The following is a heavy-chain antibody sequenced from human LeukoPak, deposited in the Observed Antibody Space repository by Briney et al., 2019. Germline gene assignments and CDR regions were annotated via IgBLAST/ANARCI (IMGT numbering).Heavy chain of an antibody. CDR1: GGSISSSSYY. CDR3: ARGRSYSSSFYYYYYYMDV. J-gene: IGHJ6*03. CDR2: IYYSGST. V-gene: IGHV4-39*07. Sequence: SETLSLTCTVSGGSISSSSYYWGWIRQPPGKGLEWIGSIYYSGSTYYNPSLKSRVTISVDTSKNQFSLKLSSVTAADTAVYYCARGRSYSSSFYYYYYYMDVWGKGTTVTVSS. D-gene: IGHD6-6*01.